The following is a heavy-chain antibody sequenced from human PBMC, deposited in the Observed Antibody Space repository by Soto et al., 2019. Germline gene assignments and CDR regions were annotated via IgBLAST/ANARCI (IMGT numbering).Heavy chain of an antibody. J-gene: IGHJ4*02. CDR1: GGSISDGAYY. CDR3: ASGLSGDKVDQ. V-gene: IGHV4-30-4*01. Sequence: QVQLQESGPGLVKSSQTLSLTCTVSGGSISDGAYYWSWIRQPPGKGLEWIGHIYNSGNTYNNPSLRSRLTISLDTSKSQFSLNLNSVTAADTAVYYCASGLSGDKVDQWGQGTLVTVSS. CDR2: IYNSGNT. D-gene: IGHD2-21*01.